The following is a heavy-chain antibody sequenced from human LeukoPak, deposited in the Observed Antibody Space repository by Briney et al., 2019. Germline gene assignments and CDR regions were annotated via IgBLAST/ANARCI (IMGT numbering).Heavy chain of an antibody. CDR2: NSYSGST. CDR3: AVTYFNNPEHDFDI. J-gene: IGHJ3*02. Sequence: PSETLSLTCTVSGGSISSSSYYWGWIRQPPGKGLEWIGSNSYSGSTYYNPSLKSRVTISIDTSKNQFSLKLSSVTAADTTVYYCAVTYFNNPEHDFDIWGQGTIVTVSS. D-gene: IGHD2/OR15-2a*01. V-gene: IGHV4-39*01. CDR1: GGSISSSSYY.